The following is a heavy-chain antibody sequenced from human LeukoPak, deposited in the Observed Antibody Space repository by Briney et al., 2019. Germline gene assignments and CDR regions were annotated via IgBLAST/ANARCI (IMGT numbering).Heavy chain of an antibody. CDR2: IKQEGSEN. J-gene: IGHJ4*02. V-gene: IGHV3-7*01. Sequence: GGSLRLSWAAAGFTVSNYWMSWVRLARGKGMEWVANIKQEGSENNYVDCVEGRLTISSHNAQSLLSLQINSLRAEDTAVYHCARVFIVGSRSVFDFWGQGTLVTVSS. D-gene: IGHD2-21*01. CDR3: ARVFIVGSRSVFDF. CDR1: GFTVSNYW.